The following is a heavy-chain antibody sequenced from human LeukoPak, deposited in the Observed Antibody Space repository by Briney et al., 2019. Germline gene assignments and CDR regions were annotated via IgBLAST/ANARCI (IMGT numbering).Heavy chain of an antibody. CDR2: IGSDNKP. V-gene: IGHV3-23*01. J-gene: IGHJ4*02. D-gene: IGHD1-26*01. CDR3: AKDLEASGATFDY. CDR1: GFTFSAYA. Sequence: PGGSLRLSCEASGFTFSAYAMTWVRQAPGKGLEWVSSIGSDNKPHYSESVKGRFAISRDNSKSMLYLQMNSLRAEDTAVYYCAKDLEASGATFDYWGQGTLVTVSS.